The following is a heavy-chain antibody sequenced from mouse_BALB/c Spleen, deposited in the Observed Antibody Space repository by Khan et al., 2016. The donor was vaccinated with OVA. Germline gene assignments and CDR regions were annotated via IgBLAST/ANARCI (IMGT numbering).Heavy chain of an antibody. J-gene: IGHJ3*01. D-gene: IGHD4-1*01. CDR3: ARLGPGFAY. CDR1: GYSITSDYA. CDR2: ISYSGRT. Sequence: EVQLEESGPGLVKPSQSLSLTCTVTGYSITSDYAWNWIRQFPGNKLEWMGYISYSGRTSSNPSLTSRISITRDTSKNQFFLQLNSVIIEDTATYYCARLGPGFAYWGQGTLVTVSA. V-gene: IGHV3-2*02.